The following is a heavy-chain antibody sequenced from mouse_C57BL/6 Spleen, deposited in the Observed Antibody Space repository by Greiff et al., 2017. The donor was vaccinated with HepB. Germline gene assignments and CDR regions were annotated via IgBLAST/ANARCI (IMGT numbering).Heavy chain of an antibody. CDR3: ARSGGYADY. J-gene: IGHJ2*01. CDR2: IDPSDSYT. D-gene: IGHD3-2*02. CDR1: GYTFASYW. V-gene: IGHV1-69*01. Sequence: VQLQQPGAELVMPGASVKLSCKASGYTFASYWMHWVKQRPGQGLEWIGEIDPSDSYTNYNQKFKGKSTLTVDKSSSTAYMQLSSLTSEDSAVYYCARSGGYADYWGQGTTLTVSS.